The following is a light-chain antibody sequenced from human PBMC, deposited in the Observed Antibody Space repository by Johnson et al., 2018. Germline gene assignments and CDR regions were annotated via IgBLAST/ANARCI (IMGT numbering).Light chain of an antibody. CDR1: SSNIGNNY. J-gene: IGLJ1*01. V-gene: IGLV1-51*02. CDR3: GTGDSSLSAGNV. Sequence: QSVLTQPPSVSAAPGQKVTISCSGSSSNIGNNYVSWYQQLPGTAPKLLIYENNKRPSGIPDRFSGSKSGTSATLGITGLQTGDEADYYCGTGDSSLSAGNVFGTGPNVTVL. CDR2: ENN.